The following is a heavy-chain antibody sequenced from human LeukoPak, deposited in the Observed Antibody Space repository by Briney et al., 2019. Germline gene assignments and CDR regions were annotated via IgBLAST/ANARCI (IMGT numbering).Heavy chain of an antibody. CDR3: ARVVRFGESSFFDY. D-gene: IGHD3-10*01. Sequence: SETLSLTCSVSGYSISSGYYWGWIRQPPGKGLEWIGSIYQSGSTFYNPSLKSPVTISVDTSKNQFSLKLSSVTAADTAVYYCARVVRFGESSFFDYWGQGTLVTVSS. V-gene: IGHV4-38-2*02. CDR1: GYSISSGYY. CDR2: IYQSGST. J-gene: IGHJ4*02.